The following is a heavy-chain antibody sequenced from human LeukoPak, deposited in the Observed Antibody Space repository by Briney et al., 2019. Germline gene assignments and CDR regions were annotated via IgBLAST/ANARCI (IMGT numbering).Heavy chain of an antibody. CDR2: IRYDGSNK. CDR1: GFTFSSHG. Sequence: GGSLRLSCAASGFTFSSHGMHWVRQAPGKGLEWVAFIRYDGSNKYYADSVKGRFTISRDNSKNTLYLQMNSLRAEDTAVYYCANQASYYREPDAFDIWGQGTMVTVSS. J-gene: IGHJ3*02. V-gene: IGHV3-30*02. CDR3: ANQASYYREPDAFDI. D-gene: IGHD1-14*01.